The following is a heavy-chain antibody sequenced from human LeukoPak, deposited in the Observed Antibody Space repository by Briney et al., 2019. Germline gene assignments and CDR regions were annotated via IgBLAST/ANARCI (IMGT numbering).Heavy chain of an antibody. CDR3: ARDGYGSGSYYMVSTPDY. CDR2: MNPNSGNT. V-gene: IGHV1-8*03. D-gene: IGHD3-10*01. Sequence: ASVKVSCKASGYTFTSYDINWVRQATGQGLEWMGWMNPNSGNTGYAQKFQGRVTITRDTSTSTVYMELSSLRSEDTAVYYCARDGYGSGSYYMVSTPDYWGQGTLVTVSS. J-gene: IGHJ4*02. CDR1: GYTFTSYD.